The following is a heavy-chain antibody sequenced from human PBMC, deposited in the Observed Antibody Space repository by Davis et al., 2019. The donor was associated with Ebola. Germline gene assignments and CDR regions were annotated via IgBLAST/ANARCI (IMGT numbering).Heavy chain of an antibody. CDR3: ARKPARWENWFDP. CDR2: IFHGGNT. J-gene: IGHJ5*02. Sequence: SETLSLTCSVSGGSVGSDYWSWIRQPPGKGLEWIGEIFHGGNTNYNPSLKSRVTISVDTSKNQFSLRLISVSAADTAVYYCARKPARWENWFDPWGQGTVVTVSS. V-gene: IGHV4-34*12. D-gene: IGHD2-2*01. CDR1: GGSVGSDY.